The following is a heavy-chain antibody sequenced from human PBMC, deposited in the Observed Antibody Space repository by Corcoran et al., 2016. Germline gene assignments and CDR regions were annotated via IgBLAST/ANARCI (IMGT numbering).Heavy chain of an antibody. CDR3: ARDRVHYGMVV. V-gene: IGHV3-33*01. Sequence: QVQLVESGGGVVQPGRSLRLSCAASGFTFSSYGMHWVRQAPGKGLAWVAVIWYDGSNKYYADSVKGRFTISRDNSKNTLYLQMNSLRAEDTAVYYCARDRVHYGMVVWGQGTTVTVSS. J-gene: IGHJ6*02. CDR1: GFTFSSYG. CDR2: IWYDGSNK.